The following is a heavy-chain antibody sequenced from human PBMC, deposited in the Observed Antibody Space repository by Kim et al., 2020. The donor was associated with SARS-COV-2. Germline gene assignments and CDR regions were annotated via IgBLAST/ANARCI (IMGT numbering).Heavy chain of an antibody. D-gene: IGHD3-16*01. CDR3: ARARKTGGRAGPFDY. Sequence: DPVKGRITASRDNSKDTLHLLMNSLRAEETAVYYCARARKTGGRAGPFDYWGQGTLVTVSS. V-gene: IGHV3-66*01. J-gene: IGHJ4*02.